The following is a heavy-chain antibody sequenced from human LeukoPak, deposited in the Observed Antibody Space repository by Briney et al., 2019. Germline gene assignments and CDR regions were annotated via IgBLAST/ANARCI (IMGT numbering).Heavy chain of an antibody. D-gene: IGHD6-6*01. J-gene: IGHJ3*02. CDR3: AKTVRRSFDI. CDR2: IITSGSNT. V-gene: IGHV3-23*01. CDR1: GFTFSNYV. Sequence: GGSLRLSCAASGFTFSNYVMSWVRQAPGKGLEWVSGIITSGSNTYYADSVKGRFTISRDNSKNTLYLQMNSLRAEDTALYYCAKTVRRSFDIWGQGTMVTVSS.